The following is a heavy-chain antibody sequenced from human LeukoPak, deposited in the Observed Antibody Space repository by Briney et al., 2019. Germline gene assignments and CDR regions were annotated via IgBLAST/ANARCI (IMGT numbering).Heavy chain of an antibody. D-gene: IGHD3-10*01. J-gene: IGHJ5*02. V-gene: IGHV4-38-2*02. CDR1: GYSIISGYY. Sequence: PSETLSLTCTVSGYSIISGYYWGWIRQPPGKGLEWIGSIHHSGTIYYNPSLKSRVTISADTSKNQFSLKLNSVTAADTAVYYCARIPGSGSYYNACFGNWFDPWGQGTRVTVSS. CDR3: ARIPGSGSYYNACFGNWFDP. CDR2: IHHSGTI.